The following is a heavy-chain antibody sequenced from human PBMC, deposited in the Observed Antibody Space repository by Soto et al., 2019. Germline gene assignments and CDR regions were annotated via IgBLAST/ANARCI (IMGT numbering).Heavy chain of an antibody. J-gene: IGHJ5*02. Sequence: GGSLRLSCAASGFTFSSYWMHWVRQAPGKGLVWVSRINSDGSSTSYADSVKGRFTISRDNAKNTLYLQMNSLRAEDTAVYYCARDPGITIFGVVIPSGFDPWGQGTLVTVS. V-gene: IGHV3-74*01. D-gene: IGHD3-3*01. CDR1: GFTFSSYW. CDR3: ARDPGITIFGVVIPSGFDP. CDR2: INSDGSST.